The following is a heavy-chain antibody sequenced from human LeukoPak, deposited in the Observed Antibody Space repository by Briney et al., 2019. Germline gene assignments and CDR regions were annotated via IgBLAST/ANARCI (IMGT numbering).Heavy chain of an antibody. J-gene: IGHJ5*02. V-gene: IGHV1-69*13. CDR1: GGPFPTFP. CDR3: ARKLRLGGNWFDP. Sequence: APGKASCKTSGGPFPTFPITWGGRAPGQGLEWMGKIIPISGTTNYAQKFQGRVTFTADESTSTAYMELSSLRSEDTALYYCARKLRLGGNWFDPWGQGTLVTVSS. D-gene: IGHD1-26*01. CDR2: IIPISGTT.